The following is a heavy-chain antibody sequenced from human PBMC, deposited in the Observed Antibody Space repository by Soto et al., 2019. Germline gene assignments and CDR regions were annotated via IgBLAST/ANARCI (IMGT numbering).Heavy chain of an antibody. D-gene: IGHD2-15*01. J-gene: IGHJ4*02. CDR3: ARDLCGSGGSCYPPHYFDY. Sequence: SVKVSCQASGGTFSNYSISWVRQAPGQGLEWMGGIIPIFRTANYAQKFQGRVTITADESTSTAYMDLSSLKSEDTAVYYCARDLCGSGGSCYPPHYFDYWGQGTLVTVSS. V-gene: IGHV1-69*13. CDR2: IIPIFRTA. CDR1: GGTFSNYS.